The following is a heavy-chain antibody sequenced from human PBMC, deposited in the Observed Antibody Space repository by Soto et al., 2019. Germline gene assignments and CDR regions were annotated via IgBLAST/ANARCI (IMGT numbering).Heavy chain of an antibody. CDR1: GGSISSYY. CDR2: IYYSGST. D-gene: IGHD6-19*01. CDR3: ARAEYSSGWYWFDP. J-gene: IGHJ5*02. Sequence: PSETLSLTCTVSGGSISSYYWSWIRQPPGKGLEWIGYIYYSGSTNYNPSLKSRVTISVDTSKNQFSLKLSSVTAADTAVYYCARAEYSSGWYWFDPWGQGTLVTAPQ. V-gene: IGHV4-59*01.